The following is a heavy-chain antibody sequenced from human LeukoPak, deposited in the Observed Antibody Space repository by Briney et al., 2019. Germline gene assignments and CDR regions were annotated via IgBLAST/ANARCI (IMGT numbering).Heavy chain of an antibody. J-gene: IGHJ5*02. D-gene: IGHD2-2*01. CDR1: GGSINSGNYY. V-gene: IGHV4-61*02. CDR3: TRGAQVVPASVWFDP. Sequence: SQTLSLTCTVSGGSINSGNYYWSWIRQPAGKGLEWIGRIHTSGSTNSNPSLKSRVTISVDTSKNQFSLKLSSVTAADTAVYYCTRGAQVVPASVWFDPWGQGTLVTVSS. CDR2: IHTSGST.